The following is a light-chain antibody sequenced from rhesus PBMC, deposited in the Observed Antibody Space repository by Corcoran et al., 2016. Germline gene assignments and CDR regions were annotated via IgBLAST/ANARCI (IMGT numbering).Light chain of an antibody. CDR2: RTS. Sequence: DIQMTQSPSSLSASVGDRVTITCQASKSLSNYLNWYQQKPGKIPKLMIYRTSSLKSGIPSRFSGSVSGTDFTLTISSLQPEDFATYYCQQGYSYPLTFGQGTKVEIK. CDR3: QQGYSYPLT. J-gene: IGKJ1*01. V-gene: IGKV1S9*01. CDR1: KSLSNY.